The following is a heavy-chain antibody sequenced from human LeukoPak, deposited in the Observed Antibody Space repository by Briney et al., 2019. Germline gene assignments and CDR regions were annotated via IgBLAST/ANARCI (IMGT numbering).Heavy chain of an antibody. Sequence: SETLSLTCTVSGASITRYFWNWIRQPPGKELEWIGYISSGGSTNYNPSLKSRVTISIDTSKYQFSLKLTSATAADTAVYYCARGDDYKSTLFDYWGQGTLVTVSS. CDR2: ISSGGST. CDR1: GASITRYF. J-gene: IGHJ4*02. D-gene: IGHD5-12*01. CDR3: ARGDDYKSTLFDY. V-gene: IGHV4-59*01.